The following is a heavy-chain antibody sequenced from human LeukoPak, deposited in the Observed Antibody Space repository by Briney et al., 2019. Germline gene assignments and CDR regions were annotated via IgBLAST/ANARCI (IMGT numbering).Heavy chain of an antibody. CDR2: ISRSGDNT. V-gene: IGHV3-21*04. D-gene: IGHD3-3*01. Sequence: GGSLRLSCAASGFTFSNFAMTWVRQAPGKGLEWVSGISRSGDNTYYADSVKGRFTISRDNAKNSLYLQMNSLRAEDTAVYYCARSPYDFWSGYYPPYYYYGMDVWGQGTTVTVSS. CDR1: GFTFSNFA. CDR3: ARSPYDFWSGYYPPYYYYGMDV. J-gene: IGHJ6*02.